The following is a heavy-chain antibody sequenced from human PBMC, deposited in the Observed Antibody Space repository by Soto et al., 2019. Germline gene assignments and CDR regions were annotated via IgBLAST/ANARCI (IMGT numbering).Heavy chain of an antibody. Sequence: QVQLQESGPGLVKASQTLSLTCTVSGGSISSGGYYWSWIRQHPGKGLEWIGYMYYSGSTNYNPSLKSRLTISVDTCKNQFSLILSSVTAADTAVYYCARGSKDDSSLFDPWGQGTLVTVSS. V-gene: IGHV4-31*03. CDR1: GGSISSGGYY. J-gene: IGHJ5*02. CDR2: MYYSGST. D-gene: IGHD3-22*01. CDR3: ARGSKDDSSLFDP.